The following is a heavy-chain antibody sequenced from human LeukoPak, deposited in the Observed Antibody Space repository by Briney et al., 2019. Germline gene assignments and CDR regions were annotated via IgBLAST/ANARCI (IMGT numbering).Heavy chain of an antibody. CDR3: AKGRGPFNWFDS. J-gene: IGHJ5*01. CDR1: GFTFSSYA. V-gene: IGHV3-23*01. Sequence: PGGSLRLSCAASGFTFSSYAMSWVRQAPGKGLEWVSAISGSGDSTYYADSVKGRFTISRDNSKNTLYLQMNSLRAEDTAVYFCAKGRGPFNWFDSWGQGTLVTVSS. CDR2: ISGSGDST. D-gene: IGHD3-10*01.